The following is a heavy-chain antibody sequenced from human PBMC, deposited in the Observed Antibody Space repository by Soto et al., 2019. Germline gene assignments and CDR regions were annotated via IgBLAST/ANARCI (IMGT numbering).Heavy chain of an antibody. CDR3: ARALGGSSSWTMDS. CDR1: GFIFSNYG. CDR2: IWYDGSNK. Sequence: QVQLMESGGGVVQPETSLRLSCAASGFIFSNYGMHWVRQAPGKGLEWVALIWYDGSNKYYAGSVKGRFTISRDNSMNTLYLQMNSLRGEDTALYYCARALGGSSSWTMDSWGQGTLVTVSS. D-gene: IGHD6-13*01. J-gene: IGHJ4*02. V-gene: IGHV3-33*01.